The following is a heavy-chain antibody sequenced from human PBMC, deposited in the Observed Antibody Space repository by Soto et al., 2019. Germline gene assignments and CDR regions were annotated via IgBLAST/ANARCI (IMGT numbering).Heavy chain of an antibody. CDR1: GFTFSSYS. CDR3: ARDATTVTSYYYYYGMDV. D-gene: IGHD4-4*01. V-gene: IGHV3-21*01. J-gene: IGHJ6*02. Sequence: EVQLVESGGGLVKPGGSLRLSCAASGFTFSSYSMNWVRQAPGKGLEWVSSISSSSSYIYYADSVKGRFTISRDNAKNSLYLQMNSLRAEDTAVYYCARDATTVTSYYYYYGMDVWGQGTTVTVSS. CDR2: ISSSSSYI.